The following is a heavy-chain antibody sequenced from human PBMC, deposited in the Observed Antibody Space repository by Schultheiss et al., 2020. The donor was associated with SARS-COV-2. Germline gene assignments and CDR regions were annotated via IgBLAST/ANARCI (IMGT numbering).Heavy chain of an antibody. CDR1: GGSFSGYY. V-gene: IGHV4-34*01. CDR3: ARVYDFWSGYYKAPLYYYYYMDV. CDR2: INHSGST. D-gene: IGHD3-3*01. J-gene: IGHJ6*03. Sequence: SETLSLTCAVYGGSFSGYYWSWIRQPPGKGLEWIGEINHSGSTNYNPSLKSRVTISVDTSKNQFSLKLSSVTAADTAVYYCARVYDFWSGYYKAPLYYYYYMDVWGKGTTVTVSS.